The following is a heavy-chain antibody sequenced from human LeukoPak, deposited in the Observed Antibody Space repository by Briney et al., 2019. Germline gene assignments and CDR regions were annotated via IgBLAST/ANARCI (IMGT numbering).Heavy chain of an antibody. CDR1: GFTFSSYA. J-gene: IGHJ6*02. CDR2: ISGSGGST. Sequence: GGSLRLSCAASGFTFSSYAMSWVRQAPGKGLEWVSAISGSGGSTYYADSVKGRFTISRDNSKNTLYLQMNSLRAEDTAVYYCAKVLGYGSAYYYYGMDVWGQGTTVTVSS. D-gene: IGHD3-10*01. CDR3: AKVLGYGSAYYYYGMDV. V-gene: IGHV3-23*01.